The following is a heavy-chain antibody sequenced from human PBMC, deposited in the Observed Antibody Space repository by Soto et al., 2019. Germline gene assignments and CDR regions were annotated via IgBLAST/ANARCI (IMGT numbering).Heavy chain of an antibody. CDR2: IYPGDSDT. CDR3: AGTYYYDSSGYSGFDY. Sequence: PGESLKISCKGSGYSFTSYWIGWVRQMPGKGLEWMGIIYPGDSDTRYSPSFQGQVTISADKSISTAYLQWSSLKASDTAMYYCAGTYYYDSSGYSGFDYWGQGTLVTVS. J-gene: IGHJ4*02. V-gene: IGHV5-51*01. CDR1: GYSFTSYW. D-gene: IGHD3-22*01.